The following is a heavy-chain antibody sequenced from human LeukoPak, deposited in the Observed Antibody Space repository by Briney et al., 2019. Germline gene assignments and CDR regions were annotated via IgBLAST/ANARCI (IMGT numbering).Heavy chain of an antibody. J-gene: IGHJ3*02. Sequence: ASVKVSCKASGYTFTSYDINWVRQATGQGVEWMGWMNPNSGNTGYAQKFQGRVTMTRNTSISAAYMELSSLRSEDTAVYYCARVLVDNDAFDIWGQGTMVTVSS. CDR3: ARVLVDNDAFDI. CDR1: GYTFTSYD. D-gene: IGHD5-24*01. CDR2: MNPNSGNT. V-gene: IGHV1-8*01.